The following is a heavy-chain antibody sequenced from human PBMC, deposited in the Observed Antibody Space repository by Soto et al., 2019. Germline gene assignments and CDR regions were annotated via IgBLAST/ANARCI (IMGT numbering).Heavy chain of an antibody. CDR1: GGSISSYY. CDR2: IYYSGST. V-gene: IGHV4-59*01. J-gene: IGHJ4*02. Sequence: PSETLSLTCTVSGGSISSYYWSWIRQPPGKGLEWIGYIYYSGSTNYNPSLKSRVTISVDTSKNQFSLKLSSVTAADTAVYYCARVRSGWSYYFDYWGQGTLVTVSS. CDR3: ARVRSGWSYYFDY. D-gene: IGHD6-19*01.